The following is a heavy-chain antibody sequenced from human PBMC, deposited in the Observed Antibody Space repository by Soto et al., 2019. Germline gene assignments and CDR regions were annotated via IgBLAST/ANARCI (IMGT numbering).Heavy chain of an antibody. Sequence: GGSLRLSCAASGFTFSTYAMSWVRQAPGKGLEWVSTITPSGGTTYYADSVKGRFTISRDNSKSTFFLQMNSLRADDTALYYCAKGSLLVYYFDSWGQGT. J-gene: IGHJ4*02. V-gene: IGHV3-23*01. CDR1: GFTFSTYA. D-gene: IGHD2-8*02. CDR2: ITPSGGTT. CDR3: AKGSLLVYYFDS.